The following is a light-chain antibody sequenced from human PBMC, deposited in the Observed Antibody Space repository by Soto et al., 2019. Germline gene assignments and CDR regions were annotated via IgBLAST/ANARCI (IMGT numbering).Light chain of an antibody. CDR2: GAS. Sequence: EIVLTQSPGTLSLSPGERATLSCRASQSVISSYVAWYQQKPGQAPRLLIYGASSRATGIPDRFSGSGSGTDFTLTITRLEPEDFAVYYCQQYGSSPPFTFGPGTTVDIK. CDR1: QSVISSY. CDR3: QQYGSSPPFT. V-gene: IGKV3-20*01. J-gene: IGKJ3*01.